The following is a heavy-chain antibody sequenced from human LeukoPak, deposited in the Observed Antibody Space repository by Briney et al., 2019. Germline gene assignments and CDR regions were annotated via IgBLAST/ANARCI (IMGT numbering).Heavy chain of an antibody. J-gene: IGHJ6*02. CDR1: GYTFTSNY. V-gene: IGHV1-46*01. CDR2: IYPRDGST. Sequence: ASVKVSCKASGYTFTSNYIHWVRQAPGQGLEWMGMIYPRDGSTSYAQKFQGRVTMTEDTSTDTAYMELSSLRPEDTAVYYCAGGYYYYGMDVWGQGTTVTVSS. CDR3: AGGYYYYGMDV.